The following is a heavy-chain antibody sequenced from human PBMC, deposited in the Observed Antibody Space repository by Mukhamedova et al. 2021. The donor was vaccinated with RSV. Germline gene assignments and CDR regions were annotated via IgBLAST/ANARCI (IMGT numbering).Heavy chain of an antibody. D-gene: IGHD3-10*01. CDR2: ISGSGGST. Sequence: LEWVSAISGSGGSTYYADSVKGRFTISRDNSKNTLYLQMNSLRAEDTAVYYCAKVHRGYYYYGMDVWGQGTTVTVSS. CDR3: AKVHRGYYYYGMDV. J-gene: IGHJ6*02. V-gene: IGHV3-23*01.